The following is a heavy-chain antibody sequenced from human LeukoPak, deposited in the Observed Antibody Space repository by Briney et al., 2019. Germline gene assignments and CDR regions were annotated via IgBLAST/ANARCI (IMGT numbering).Heavy chain of an antibody. J-gene: IGHJ4*02. Sequence: SETLSLTCAVYGGSFSGYYWSWIRQPPGKGLEWIGEINHSGSTNYNPSLKSRVTISVDTSKNQFSLKLSSVTAADTAVYYCARRRGDYGSFDYWGQGTLVTVSS. CDR3: ARRRGDYGSFDY. V-gene: IGHV4-34*01. CDR2: INHSGST. D-gene: IGHD4-17*01. CDR1: GGSFSGYY.